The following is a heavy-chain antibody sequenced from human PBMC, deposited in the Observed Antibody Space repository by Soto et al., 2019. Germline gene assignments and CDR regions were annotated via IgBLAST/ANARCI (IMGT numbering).Heavy chain of an antibody. CDR3: ARDWYQLLFRSYYGMAV. V-gene: IGHV3-23*01. CDR2: ISGSGGST. CDR1: GFTFSSYA. J-gene: IGHJ6*02. Sequence: PGGSLRLSCAASGFTFSSYAMSWVRQAPGKGLEWVSAISGSGGSTYYADSVKGRFTISRDNSKNTLYLQMNSLRAEDTAVYYCARDWYQLLFRSYYGMAVWGQGTTVTVSS. D-gene: IGHD2-2*01.